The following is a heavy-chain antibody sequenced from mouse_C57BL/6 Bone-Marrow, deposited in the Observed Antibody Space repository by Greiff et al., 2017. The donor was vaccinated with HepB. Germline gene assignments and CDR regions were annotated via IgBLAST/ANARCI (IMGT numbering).Heavy chain of an antibody. Sequence: EVQLQQSGTELARPGASVKMSCKTSGYTFTSYWMHWVKQRPGQGLEWIGAIYPGNSDTSYNQKFKGKAKLTAVTSASPAYMELSRLTNEDSAVYYGTNVMDYYGSSAWFAYWGQGTLVTVSA. D-gene: IGHD1-1*01. CDR1: GYTFTSYW. CDR3: TNVMDYYGSSAWFAY. J-gene: IGHJ3*01. CDR2: IYPGNSDT. V-gene: IGHV1-5*01.